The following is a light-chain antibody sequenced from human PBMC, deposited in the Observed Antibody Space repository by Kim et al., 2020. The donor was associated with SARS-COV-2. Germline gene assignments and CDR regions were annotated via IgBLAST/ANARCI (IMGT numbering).Light chain of an antibody. CDR1: QGISNY. Sequence: DIQMTQSPSSLSASVGDRITITCRASQGISNYLAWYQQKPGKVPKLLIYAASALQSGVPSRFSGGGSGTDFTLTISDLQPEDVAIYYCQKYNTAPWTFGQGTRVEIK. V-gene: IGKV1-27*01. J-gene: IGKJ1*01. CDR2: AAS. CDR3: QKYNTAPWT.